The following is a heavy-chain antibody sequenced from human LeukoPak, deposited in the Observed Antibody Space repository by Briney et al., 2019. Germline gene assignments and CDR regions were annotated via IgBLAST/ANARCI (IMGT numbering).Heavy chain of an antibody. J-gene: IGHJ1*01. CDR1: GFTFSIYS. Sequence: TGGSLRLSCAASGFTFSIYSINWVRQAPGKGLEWVSYISGSSSTIYYADSVKGRFTISRDNAKNSLYLQMNSLRAEDTAVYYCATDYYSDYSFQHWGQGTLVIVSS. CDR2: ISGSSSTI. V-gene: IGHV3-48*01. D-gene: IGHD4-11*01. CDR3: ATDYYSDYSFQH.